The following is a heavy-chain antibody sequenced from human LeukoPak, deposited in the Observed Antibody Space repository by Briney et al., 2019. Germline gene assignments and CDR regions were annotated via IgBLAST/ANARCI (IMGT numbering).Heavy chain of an antibody. CDR1: GFTFSSYS. Sequence: SGGSLRLSCAASGFTFSSYSMNWVRQAPGKGLEWVAVISYDGSNKYYADSVKGRFTISRDNSKNTLYLQMNSLRAEDTAVYYCARDRDSSGWYVDYWGQGTLVTVSS. V-gene: IGHV3-30*03. D-gene: IGHD6-19*01. J-gene: IGHJ4*02. CDR3: ARDRDSSGWYVDY. CDR2: ISYDGSNK.